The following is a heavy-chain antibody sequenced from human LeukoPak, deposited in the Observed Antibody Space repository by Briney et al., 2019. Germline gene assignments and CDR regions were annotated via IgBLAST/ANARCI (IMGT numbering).Heavy chain of an antibody. CDR1: GYKLTDNW. CDR3: ARVLPFRASTTVTNGVAFDI. J-gene: IGHJ3*02. V-gene: IGHV1-2*02. D-gene: IGHD4-17*01. CDR2: INTKTGAT. Sequence: ASVKVSCKAFGYKLTDNWIHWVRQAPGQGLEWMGWINTKTGATNIAQKFQGRVTMTRDTSVSTAYMELSRLRSDDTAVYYCARVLPFRASTTVTNGVAFDIWGQGTMVTVSS.